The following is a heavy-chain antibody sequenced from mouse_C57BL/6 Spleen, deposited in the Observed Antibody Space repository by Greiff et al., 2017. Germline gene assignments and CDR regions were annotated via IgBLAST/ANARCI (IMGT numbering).Heavy chain of an antibody. V-gene: IGHV14-3*01. D-gene: IGHD2-5*01. Sequence: VQLKASVAELVRPGASVKFSCTASGFNIHSTYMHRVKQRPEQGLEWIGRIDPANGNTKYAPKFQGKATITADTSTTTAYLQSSSLTSEDAAIYYCASYYSNGLFAYWGQGTLVTVSA. CDR3: ASYYSNGLFAY. CDR1: GFNIHSTY. J-gene: IGHJ3*01. CDR2: IDPANGNT.